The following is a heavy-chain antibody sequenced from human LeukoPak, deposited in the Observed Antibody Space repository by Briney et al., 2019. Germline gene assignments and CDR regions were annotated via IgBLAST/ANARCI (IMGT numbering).Heavy chain of an antibody. CDR2: IYYSGST. CDR1: GGSISSGGYY. V-gene: IGHV4-31*03. Sequence: SETLSLTCTVSGGSISSGGYYWSWIRQHRGKGLEWIGYIYYSGSTYYNPSLKSRVTISVDTSKNQFSLKLSSVTAADTAVYYCAREVVVAATDWFDPWGQGTLVTVSS. J-gene: IGHJ5*02. CDR3: AREVVVAATDWFDP. D-gene: IGHD2-15*01.